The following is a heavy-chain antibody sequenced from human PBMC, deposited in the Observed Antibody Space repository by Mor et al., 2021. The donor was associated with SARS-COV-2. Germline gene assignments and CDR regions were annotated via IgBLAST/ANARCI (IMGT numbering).Heavy chain of an antibody. J-gene: IGHJ4*02. CDR1: FTTYP. D-gene: IGHD2-21*01. Sequence: FTTYPIHWVRQAPGQGLEWMAWINTNSGVTKDAQKFQGRVTMTSDTSSSTVYLELNSLRPDDTAVYYCARGDEGVFDYWGQG. CDR3: ARGDEGVFDY. CDR2: INTNSGVT. V-gene: IGHV1-2*02.